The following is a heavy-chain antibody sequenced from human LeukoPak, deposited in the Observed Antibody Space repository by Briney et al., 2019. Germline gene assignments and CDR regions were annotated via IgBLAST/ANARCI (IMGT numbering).Heavy chain of an antibody. Sequence: SETLSLTCAVYGGSFSGYYWSWIRQPPGKGLEWIGEINHSGSTNYNPSLKSRVTISVDTSKNQFSLKLSSVTAADTAVYYCARGGGGVVVVAATPLNGMDVWGQGTTVTVSS. CDR2: INHSGST. J-gene: IGHJ6*02. CDR3: ARGGGGVVVVAATPLNGMDV. V-gene: IGHV4-34*01. D-gene: IGHD2-15*01. CDR1: GGSFSGYY.